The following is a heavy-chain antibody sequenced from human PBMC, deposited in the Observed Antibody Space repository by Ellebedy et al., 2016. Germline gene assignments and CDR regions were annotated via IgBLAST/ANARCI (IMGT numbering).Heavy chain of an antibody. CDR2: ISGGGDTT. D-gene: IGHD4-17*01. J-gene: IGHJ4*02. CDR1: GFTFGNFF. CDR3: YYGHYSGS. Sequence: GGSLRLXCVASGFTFGNFFMSWVRQAPGGGLEWFSTISGGGDTTVSADSVKGRFTISRDNCRNTLYLQMNSLRAEDTAVYYCYYGHYSGSWGQGTLVTVSS. V-gene: IGHV3-23*01.